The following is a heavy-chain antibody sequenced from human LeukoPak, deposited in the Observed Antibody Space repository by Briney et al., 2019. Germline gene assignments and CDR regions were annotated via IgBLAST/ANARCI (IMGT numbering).Heavy chain of an antibody. D-gene: IGHD6-13*01. CDR1: GFTFSSYW. CDR2: INSDGSST. V-gene: IGHV3-74*01. CDR3: ARGRLGRMPAAPFDC. J-gene: IGHJ4*02. Sequence: PGGSLRLSCAASGFTFSSYWMHWVRQAPGKGLVWVSRINSDGSSTTYADSVKGRFTISRDNAKNTLYLQMNSLRAEDTAVYYCARGRLGRMPAAPFDCWGQGTLVTVSS.